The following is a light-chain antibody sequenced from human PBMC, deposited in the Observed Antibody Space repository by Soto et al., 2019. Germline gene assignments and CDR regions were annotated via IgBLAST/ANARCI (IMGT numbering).Light chain of an antibody. CDR3: QQYGSSGT. Sequence: EIVLTQSPGTLSLSPGERATLSCRASQSVSNNYLAWYQQKPGQAPRLLIYGASNRATGIPGRFSGSGSGTDFTLTISRLEPEDFAVYYWQQYGSSGTFGQGTKVEIK. CDR2: GAS. J-gene: IGKJ1*01. V-gene: IGKV3-20*01. CDR1: QSVSNNY.